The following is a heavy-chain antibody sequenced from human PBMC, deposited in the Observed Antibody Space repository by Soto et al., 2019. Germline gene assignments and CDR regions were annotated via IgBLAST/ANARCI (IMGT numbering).Heavy chain of an antibody. V-gene: IGHV1-18*01. CDR1: GYTFTSYG. Sequence: QVQLVQSGAEVKKPGASVKVSCKASGYTFTSYGISWVRQAPGQGLEWMGWISAYNGNTNYAQKLQGRVTMTTDTSTSTAYMELRGLRSDDTAVYYCARVPAAINGDRRYYYYYMDVWGKGTTVTVSS. J-gene: IGHJ6*03. CDR3: ARVPAAINGDRRYYYYYMDV. D-gene: IGHD2-2*01. CDR2: ISAYNGNT.